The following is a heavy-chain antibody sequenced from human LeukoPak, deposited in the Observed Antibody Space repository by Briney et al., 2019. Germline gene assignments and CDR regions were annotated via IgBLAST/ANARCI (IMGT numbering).Heavy chain of an antibody. CDR1: GYTFTGYY. CDR3: ARGGLAAEYFDY. V-gene: IGHV1-2*02. J-gene: IGHJ4*02. CDR2: INPNSGGT. D-gene: IGHD6-13*01. Sequence: ASVKVSCQASGYTFTGYYMHWVRQAPGQGLEWMGWINPNSGGTNYAQKFQGRVTMTRHTSISTAYMELSGLRSDHTAVYYCARGGLAAEYFDYWGQGTLVTVSS.